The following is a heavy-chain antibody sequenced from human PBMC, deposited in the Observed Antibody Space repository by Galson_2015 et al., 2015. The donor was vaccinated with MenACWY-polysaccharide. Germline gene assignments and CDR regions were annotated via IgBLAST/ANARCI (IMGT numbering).Heavy chain of an antibody. V-gene: IGHV3-7*01. Sequence: SLRLSCAASGFMFSTIWMAWVRQAPGKGLEWVGNIKYDGSVKYYVDSVKGRFTISRDNAENSVYSQMNSLRAEDTAVYYCARDPEWGANDYWGQGTLVTVSS. CDR2: IKYDGSVK. CDR1: GFMFSTIW. CDR3: ARDPEWGANDY. J-gene: IGHJ4*02. D-gene: IGHD1-26*01.